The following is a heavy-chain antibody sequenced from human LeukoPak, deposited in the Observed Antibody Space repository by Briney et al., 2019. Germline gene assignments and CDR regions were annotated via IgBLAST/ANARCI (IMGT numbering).Heavy chain of an antibody. CDR3: ARVGYSSS. D-gene: IGHD6-13*01. Sequence: PGGSLRLSCAASGFTFDDYAMHWVRQAPGKGLEWVSGISWNSGSIGYADSVKGRFTISRDNAKNTLYLQMNSLRAEDTAVYYCARVGYSSSWGQGTLVTVSS. V-gene: IGHV3-9*01. CDR2: ISWNSGSI. CDR1: GFTFDDYA. J-gene: IGHJ4*02.